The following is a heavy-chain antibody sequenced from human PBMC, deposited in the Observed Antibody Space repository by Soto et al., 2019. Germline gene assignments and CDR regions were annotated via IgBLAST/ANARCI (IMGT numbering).Heavy chain of an antibody. CDR3: ARSPNCGADFYSGDFDS. D-gene: IGHD2-21*02. J-gene: IGHJ4*02. V-gene: IGHV1-69*01. Sequence: QVQLVQSGAEMKKPGSSVMVSCKAAGGTFSRDVISWVRQAPGHGLEWMGGLIPFSASRKYAQKFQGRVSIRSDASTATGYINLVKLTSEDTAVYYCARSPNCGADFYSGDFDSWGQGTMVTVSS. CDR2: LIPFSASR. CDR1: GGTFSRDV.